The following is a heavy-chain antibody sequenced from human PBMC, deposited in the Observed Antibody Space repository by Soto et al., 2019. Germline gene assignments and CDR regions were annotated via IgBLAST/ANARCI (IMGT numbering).Heavy chain of an antibody. CDR3: ARGRYGDY. Sequence: QVHLVQSGAEVKKPGASVKVSFKGSGYNFTSYGITWVRQAPGQGLEWMGWISAHNGNTDYAQKLQGRVTVTRDTSTSTAYMELRSLRSDDTAVYYCARGRYGDYWGQGDLVTVSS. V-gene: IGHV1-18*01. D-gene: IGHD1-1*01. CDR1: GYNFTSYG. J-gene: IGHJ4*02. CDR2: ISAHNGNT.